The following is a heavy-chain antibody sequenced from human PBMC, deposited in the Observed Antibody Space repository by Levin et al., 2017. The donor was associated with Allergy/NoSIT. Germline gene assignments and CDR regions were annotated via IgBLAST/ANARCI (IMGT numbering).Heavy chain of an antibody. V-gene: IGHV3-48*03. CDR1: GFTFSSYE. J-gene: IGHJ4*02. Sequence: GESLKISCAASGFTFSSYEMNWVRRAPGKGLEWVSYISSTGSTIYSGDSVKGRFTISRDNAKNSLYLHMNSLRAEDTAVYYCARQLGNFWSGYNYFDYWGQGTLVTVSS. D-gene: IGHD3-3*01. CDR3: ARQLGNFWSGYNYFDY. CDR2: ISSTGSTI.